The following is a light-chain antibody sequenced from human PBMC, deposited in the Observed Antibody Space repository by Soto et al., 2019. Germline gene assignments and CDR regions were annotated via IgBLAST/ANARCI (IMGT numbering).Light chain of an antibody. CDR3: HQYYNSVWT. J-gene: IGKJ1*01. V-gene: IGKV3-20*01. Sequence: EIELTQSPGTLSLSPGERATLSCRASESVSSTSLVWYQQKPGQAPRLLIYGVSSRATGIPDRFSGSGSGTDFTLTINRLEPEDFAVYFCHQYYNSVWTFGQGTKVEIK. CDR1: ESVSSTS. CDR2: GVS.